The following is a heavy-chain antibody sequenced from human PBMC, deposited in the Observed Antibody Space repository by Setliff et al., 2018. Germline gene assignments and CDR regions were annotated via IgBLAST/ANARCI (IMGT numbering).Heavy chain of an antibody. J-gene: IGHJ4*02. CDR3: LRLVRYCSRTSCQRTSGGEF. D-gene: IGHD2-8*01. Sequence: GASVKVSCKASGYTFTESIVSWVRQAPGQGLEWLGWIGVYSGNTYTAQRFQGRVTMTTDTSTNMAYLELRGLRSDDTAVYYCLRLVRYCSRTSCQRTSGGEFWGQGTLVTVSS. CDR2: IGVYSGNT. V-gene: IGHV1-18*01. CDR1: GYTFTESI.